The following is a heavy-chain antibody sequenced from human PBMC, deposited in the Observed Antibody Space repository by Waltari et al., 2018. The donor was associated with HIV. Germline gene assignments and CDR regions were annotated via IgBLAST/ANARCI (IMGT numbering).Heavy chain of an antibody. J-gene: IGHJ4*02. Sequence: QVQLVQSGAAVKKPGASLKVSLTASVYTFTSYAMHWVRQAPGQRLEWMGWINAGNGNTKYSQKFQGRVTITRDTSASTAYMELSSLRSEDTAVYYCALSSSWNYFDYWGQGTLVTVSS. CDR1: VYTFTSYA. CDR3: ALSSSWNYFDY. D-gene: IGHD6-13*01. V-gene: IGHV1-3*01. CDR2: INAGNGNT.